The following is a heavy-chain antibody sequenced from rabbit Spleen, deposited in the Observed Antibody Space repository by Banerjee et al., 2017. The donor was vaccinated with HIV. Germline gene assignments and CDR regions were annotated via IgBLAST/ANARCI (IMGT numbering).Heavy chain of an antibody. CDR3: ARHAGYAGYGYSTLDL. CDR2: IDPVFGST. D-gene: IGHD8-1*01. Sequence: QLKETGGGLVQPGGSLTLSCKASGFDFSGDYMSWVRQAPGKGLEWIGYIDPVFGSTYYATWVNGRFTISSDNAQNTVDLQMNSLTAADTATYFCARHAGYAGYGYSTLDLWGQGTLVTVS. J-gene: IGHJ4*01. V-gene: IGHV1S7*01. CDR1: GFDFSGDY.